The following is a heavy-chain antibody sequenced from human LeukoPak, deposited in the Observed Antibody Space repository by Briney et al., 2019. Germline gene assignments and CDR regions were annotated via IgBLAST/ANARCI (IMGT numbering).Heavy chain of an antibody. CDR3: ARDFVNVDTAMAFDY. CDR2: IWYDGSNK. Sequence: GGSLRLSCAASGFTFSSYGMHWVRQAPGKGPEWVAVIWYDGSNKYYADSVKGRFTISRDNSKNTLYLQMNSLRAEDTAVYYCARDFVNVDTAMAFDYWGQGTLVTVSS. CDR1: GFTFSSYG. D-gene: IGHD5-18*01. V-gene: IGHV3-33*01. J-gene: IGHJ4*02.